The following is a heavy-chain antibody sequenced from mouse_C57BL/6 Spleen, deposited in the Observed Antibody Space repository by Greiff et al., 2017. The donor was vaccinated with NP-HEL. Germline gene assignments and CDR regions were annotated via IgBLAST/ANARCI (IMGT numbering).Heavy chain of an antibody. D-gene: IGHD2-5*01. V-gene: IGHV1-4*01. Sequence: VQLQQSGAELARPGASVKMSCKASGYTFTSYTMHWVKQRPGQGLEWIGYINPSSGYTKYNQKFKDKATLTADKSSSTAYMQLSSLTSEDSAVYYCARDGDYSTFRFAYWGQGTLVTVSA. J-gene: IGHJ3*01. CDR1: GYTFTSYT. CDR3: ARDGDYSTFRFAY. CDR2: INPSSGYT.